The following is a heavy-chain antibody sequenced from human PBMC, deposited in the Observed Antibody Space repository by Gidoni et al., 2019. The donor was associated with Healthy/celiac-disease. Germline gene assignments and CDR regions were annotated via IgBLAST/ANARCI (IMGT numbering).Heavy chain of an antibody. Sequence: QVQLQQWGAGLLKPSETLSLTCAVYGGSFSGYYWSWIRQPPGKGLEWIGEINHSGSTNYNPSLKSRVTISVDTSKNQFSLKLSSVTAADTAVYYCARALGYCTGGVCRRWFDPWGQGTLVTVSS. V-gene: IGHV4-34*01. D-gene: IGHD2-8*02. CDR1: GGSFSGYY. CDR2: INHSGST. CDR3: ARALGYCTGGVCRRWFDP. J-gene: IGHJ5*02.